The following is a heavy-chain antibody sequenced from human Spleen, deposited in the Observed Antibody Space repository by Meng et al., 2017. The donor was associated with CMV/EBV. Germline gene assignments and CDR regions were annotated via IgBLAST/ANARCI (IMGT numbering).Heavy chain of an antibody. CDR1: GGSISSSNW. J-gene: IGHJ4*02. CDR2: IYHSGST. CDR3: AKVLYSGYNFYFDY. Sequence: SETLSLTCAVSGGSISSSNWWSWVRQPPGKGLEWIGEIYHSGSTNYNPSLKSRVTISVDKSKNQFSLKLSSVTAADTAVYYCAKVLYSGYNFYFDYWGQGTLVTVSS. V-gene: IGHV4-4*02. D-gene: IGHD5-12*01.